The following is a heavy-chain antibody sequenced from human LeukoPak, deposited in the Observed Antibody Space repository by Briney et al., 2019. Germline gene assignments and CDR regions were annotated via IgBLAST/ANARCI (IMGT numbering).Heavy chain of an antibody. CDR2: IHYSGST. CDR3: ARGGYYGSGNDFRFDP. V-gene: IGHV4-59*01. CDR1: GGSISNYY. J-gene: IGHJ5*02. Sequence: PSETLSLTCTVSGGSISNYYWSWIRQPPGKGLEWIGYIHYSGSTNYKPSLKSRVTISVDTSKNQFSLKLSSVTAADTAVYYCARGGYYGSGNDFRFDPWGQGTLVTVSS. D-gene: IGHD3-10*01.